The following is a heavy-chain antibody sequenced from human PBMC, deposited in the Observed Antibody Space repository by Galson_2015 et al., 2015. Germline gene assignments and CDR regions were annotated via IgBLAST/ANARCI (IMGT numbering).Heavy chain of an antibody. CDR1: GFRFTSYA. Sequence: SLRLSCAASGFRFTSYALHWIRQAPGKGLEWVAVVSKDGNEKHYADSVSGRFIISRDNFENTLDLQLNSVRDDDTAVYYCAREYSVGFFHHWGQGTLVTVSS. CDR2: VSKDGNEK. D-gene: IGHD2-15*01. V-gene: IGHV3-30-3*01. CDR3: AREYSVGFFHH. J-gene: IGHJ1*01.